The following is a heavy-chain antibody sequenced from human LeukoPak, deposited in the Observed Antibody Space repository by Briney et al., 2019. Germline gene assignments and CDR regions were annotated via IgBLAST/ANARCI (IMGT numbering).Heavy chain of an antibody. CDR2: ISGSGGST. V-gene: IGHV3-23*01. CDR3: AKDSYMFYDSSGYYSHFDY. Sequence: HPGGSLRLSCAASGFTFSSYAMSWVRQAPGKGLEWVSAISGSGGSTYYADSVKGRFTISRDNSKNTLYLQMNSLRAEDTAVYYCAKDSYMFYDSSGYYSHFDYWGQGTLVTVSS. J-gene: IGHJ4*02. CDR1: GFTFSSYA. D-gene: IGHD3-22*01.